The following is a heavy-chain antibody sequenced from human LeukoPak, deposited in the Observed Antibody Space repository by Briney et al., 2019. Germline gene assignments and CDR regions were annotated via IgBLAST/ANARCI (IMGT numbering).Heavy chain of an antibody. CDR2: IIPIFGTA. Sequence: GASVKVSCKASGGTFSSYAISWVRQAPGQGLEWMGGIIPIFGTANYAQKFQGRVTITADESTSTAYMELSSLRSEDTAVYYCASPDSSGYHDAFDIWGQGTMVTVSS. CDR3: ASPDSSGYHDAFDI. J-gene: IGHJ3*02. D-gene: IGHD3-22*01. V-gene: IGHV1-69*01. CDR1: GGTFSSYA.